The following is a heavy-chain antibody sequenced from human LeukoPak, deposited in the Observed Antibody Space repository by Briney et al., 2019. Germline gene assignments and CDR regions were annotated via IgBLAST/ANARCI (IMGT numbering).Heavy chain of an antibody. J-gene: IGHJ3*02. Sequence: GTLILSCAASGFTFSSYGMHWVRQAPGKGLEWVAVIWYDGSNKYYADSVKGRFTISRDNSKNTLYLQMNSLRAEDTAVYYCARDDNMIVVLGAFDIWAKGQWSPSLQ. CDR2: IWYDGSNK. D-gene: IGHD3-22*01. V-gene: IGHV3-33*01. CDR3: ARDDNMIVVLGAFDI. CDR1: GFTFSSYG.